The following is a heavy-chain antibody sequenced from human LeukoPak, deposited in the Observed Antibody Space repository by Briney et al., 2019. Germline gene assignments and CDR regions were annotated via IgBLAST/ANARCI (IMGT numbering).Heavy chain of an antibody. Sequence: GGPLRLSCAASGFTFSSYGMSWVRQAPGKGLEWVSSITRSSSYTFYADSVKGRFTISRDNAKNSLYLQMTSLRAEDTAIYYCARDPYNGNYGDSYYYYMDVWGKGTTVTISS. CDR2: ITRSSSYT. CDR1: GFTFSSYG. CDR3: ARDPYNGNYGDSYYYYMDV. J-gene: IGHJ6*03. V-gene: IGHV3-21*01. D-gene: IGHD1-26*01.